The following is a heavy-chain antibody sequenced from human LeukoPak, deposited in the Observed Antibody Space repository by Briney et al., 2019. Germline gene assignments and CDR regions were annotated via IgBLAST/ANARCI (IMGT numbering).Heavy chain of an antibody. D-gene: IGHD3-10*01. V-gene: IGHV1-2*02. J-gene: IGHJ4*02. CDR3: ARDTAYGSGTDY. CDR1: GYTFTGYY. Sequence: ASVKVSCKASGYTFTGYYMHWVRQAPGQGLEWMGWINPNSGGTNYAQKFQGRVTMTRGTSISTAYMELSRLRSDDTAVYYCARDTAYGSGTDYWGQGTLVTVSS. CDR2: INPNSGGT.